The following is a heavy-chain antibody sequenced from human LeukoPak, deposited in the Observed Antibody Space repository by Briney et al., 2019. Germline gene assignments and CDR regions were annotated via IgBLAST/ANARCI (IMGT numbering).Heavy chain of an antibody. CDR2: INSSGRV. V-gene: IGHV4-39*07. J-gene: IGHJ4*02. CDR1: GFTFTSYS. D-gene: IGHD2-15*01. CDR3: ARKREGPATGIDS. Sequence: GSLRLSCAASGFTFTSYSFNWVRQAPGKGLEWIGNINSSGRVYYNPSLQSRVTISMDTSENQFSLKLTSVTAADTAVYYCARKREGPATGIDSWGRGILVTVSS.